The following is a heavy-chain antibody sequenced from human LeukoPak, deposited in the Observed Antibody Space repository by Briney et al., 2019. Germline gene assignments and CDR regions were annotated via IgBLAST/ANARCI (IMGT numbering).Heavy chain of an antibody. D-gene: IGHD3-16*01. CDR2: MKEDGSDE. CDR3: AKGGAGGGYFPT. J-gene: IGHJ1*01. Sequence: SGGSLRLSCVASGFSFSDTTMSWVRQAAGQGLEWVARMKEDGSDENYVDSVRGRFTISRDNARNSLHLQMKSLRAEDTAVYFCAKGGAGGGYFPTWGQGILVIVSS. CDR1: GFSFSDTT. V-gene: IGHV3-7*03.